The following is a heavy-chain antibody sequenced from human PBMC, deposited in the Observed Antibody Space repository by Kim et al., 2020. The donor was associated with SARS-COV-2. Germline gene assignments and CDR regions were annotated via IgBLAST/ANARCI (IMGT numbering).Heavy chain of an antibody. V-gene: IGHV3-74*01. J-gene: IGHJ4*02. D-gene: IGHD3-16*01. CDR2: INGDGRST. Sequence: GGSLRLSCAASGFTSSRYWMHWVRQAPGKGLVWVSHINGDGRSTSYADSVKGRVTISRDNAKNTLYLQMNSLRAEDTAVYYCARGGSGSLDYWGQGTLVTVSS. CDR3: ARGGSGSLDY. CDR1: GFTSSRYW.